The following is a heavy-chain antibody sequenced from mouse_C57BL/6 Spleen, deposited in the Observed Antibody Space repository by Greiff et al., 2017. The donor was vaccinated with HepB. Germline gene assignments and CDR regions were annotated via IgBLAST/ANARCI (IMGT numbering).Heavy chain of an antibody. CDR2: IHPNSGST. Sequence: QVQLQQSGAELVKPGASVKLSCKASGYTFTSYWMHWVKQRPGQGLEWIGMIHPNSGSTNYNEKFKSKATLTVDKSSSTAYMQLSSLTSEDSAVYYCARLGQSRYFDYWGQGTTLTVSS. D-gene: IGHD1-1*01. CDR3: ARLGQSRYFDY. CDR1: GYTFTSYW. J-gene: IGHJ2*01. V-gene: IGHV1-64*01.